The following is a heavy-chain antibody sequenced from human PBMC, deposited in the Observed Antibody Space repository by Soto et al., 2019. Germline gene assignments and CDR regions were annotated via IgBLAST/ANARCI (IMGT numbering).Heavy chain of an antibody. CDR1: GGSISSGGYS. J-gene: IGHJ4*02. D-gene: IGHD2-2*01. V-gene: IGHV4-30-2*01. CDR2: IYHSGST. CDR3: ARVPDR. Sequence: SETLSLNCAVSGGSISSGGYSWSWIRQPPGKGLEWIGYIYHSGSTYYNPSLKSRVTISVDRSKNQFSLKLSSVTAADTAVYYCARVPDRWGQGTLVTFSS.